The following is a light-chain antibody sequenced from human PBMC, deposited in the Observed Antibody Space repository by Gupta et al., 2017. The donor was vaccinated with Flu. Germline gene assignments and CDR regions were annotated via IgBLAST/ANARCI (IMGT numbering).Light chain of an antibody. CDR1: SSNIGAGYD. CDR2: GNS. J-gene: IGLJ2*01. V-gene: IGLV1-40*01. CDR3: QSYDSSLSGVI. Sequence: SSNIGAGYDVHWYQQLPGTAPKLLIYGNSNRPSGVPDRFSGSKSDTSASLAITGLQAEDEADYYCQSYDSSLSGVIFGGGTKLTVL.